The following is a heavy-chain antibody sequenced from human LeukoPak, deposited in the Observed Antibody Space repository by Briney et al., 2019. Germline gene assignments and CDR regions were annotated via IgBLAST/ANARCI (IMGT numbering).Heavy chain of an antibody. D-gene: IGHD3-10*01. J-gene: IGHJ4*02. CDR2: IYYSGST. CDR3: ARGGLPGGSGSYYQYYFDY. V-gene: IGHV4-59*01. Sequence: SETLSLTCTVSGGSISSYYWSWIRQPPGKGLEWIGYIYYSGSTNYNPSLKSRVTISVDTSKNQFSLKLSSVTAADTAVYYCARGGLPGGSGSYYQYYFDYWGQGTLVTVSS. CDR1: GGSISSYY.